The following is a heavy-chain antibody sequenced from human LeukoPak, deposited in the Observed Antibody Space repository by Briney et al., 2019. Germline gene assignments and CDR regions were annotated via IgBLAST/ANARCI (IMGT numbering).Heavy chain of an antibody. J-gene: IGHJ4*02. V-gene: IGHV4-39*01. Sequence: SETLSLTCTVSGGSISSSSYYWGWIRQPPGKGLEWIGSIYYSGSTYYNPSLKSRVTISVDTSKNQFSLKLSSVTAADTAVYYCARPSGYSYGYGINYWGQGTLVTVSS. CDR3: ARPSGYSYGYGINY. D-gene: IGHD5-18*01. CDR2: IYYSGST. CDR1: GGSISSSSYY.